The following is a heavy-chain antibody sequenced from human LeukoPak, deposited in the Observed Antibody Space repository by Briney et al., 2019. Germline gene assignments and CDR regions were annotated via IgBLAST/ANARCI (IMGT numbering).Heavy chain of an antibody. Sequence: GASVKVSCQASGYSFTDYYMHWVRQAPGKGLEWIGWINSGSGDTNYAQKFQGRVTVTRDTSSSTTYMEVSNLRSDDTAVYHCVRERRATADYWGQGTLVTVSS. D-gene: IGHD1-26*01. J-gene: IGHJ4*02. CDR2: INSGSGDT. CDR3: VRERRATADY. CDR1: GYSFTDYY. V-gene: IGHV1-2*02.